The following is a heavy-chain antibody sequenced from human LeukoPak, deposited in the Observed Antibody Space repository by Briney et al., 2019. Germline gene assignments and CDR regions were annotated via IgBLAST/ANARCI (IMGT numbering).Heavy chain of an antibody. V-gene: IGHV1-46*01. CDR2: INPSGGST. CDR3: AREKIYYDSSGYVFDY. CDR1: GYTFTSYY. Sequence: ASVKVSCKASGYTFTSYYMHWVRQAPGQGLEWMGIINPSGGSTSYAQKFQGRVTMTRDMSTSTVYMELSSLRSEDTAVYHCAREKIYYDSSGYVFDYWGQGTLVTVSS. J-gene: IGHJ4*02. D-gene: IGHD3-22*01.